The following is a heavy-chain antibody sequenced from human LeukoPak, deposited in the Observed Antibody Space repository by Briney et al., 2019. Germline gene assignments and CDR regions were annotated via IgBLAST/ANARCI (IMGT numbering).Heavy chain of an antibody. J-gene: IGHJ6*02. CDR2: INPNSGGT. CDR1: GYTSTGYY. CDR3: ARDYGSGSCYYGMDV. D-gene: IGHD3-10*01. V-gene: IGHV1-2*02. Sequence: ASVKVSCKASGYTSTGYYMHWVRQAPGQGLEWMGWINPNSGGTNYAQKFQGRVTMTRDTSISTAYMELSRLRSDDTAVYYCARDYGSGSCYYGMDVWGQGTTVTVSS.